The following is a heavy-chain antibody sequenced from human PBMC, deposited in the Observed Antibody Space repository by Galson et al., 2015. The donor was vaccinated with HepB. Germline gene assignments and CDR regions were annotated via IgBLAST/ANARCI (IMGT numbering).Heavy chain of an antibody. CDR3: ARVTPRGQQLVLGEVYIFDI. J-gene: IGHJ3*02. Sequence: SVKVSCKASGYTFTSYYMHWVRQAPGQGLEWMGIINPSGGSTSYAQKFQGRVTMTRDTSTSTVYMELSSLRSEDTAVYYCARVTPRGQQLVLGEVYIFDIWGQGTMVTVSS. D-gene: IGHD6-13*01. CDR1: GYTFTSYY. CDR2: INPSGGST. V-gene: IGHV1-46*01.